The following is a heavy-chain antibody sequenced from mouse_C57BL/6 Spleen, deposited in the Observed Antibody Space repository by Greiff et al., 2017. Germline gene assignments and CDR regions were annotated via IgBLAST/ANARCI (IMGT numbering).Heavy chain of an antibody. CDR1: GYTFTEYT. CDR3: ARHEDHGDYDPPWFAY. J-gene: IGHJ3*01. CDR2: FYPGSGSI. D-gene: IGHD2-4*01. Sequence: VQLQQSGAELVKPGASVKLSCKASGYTFTEYTIHWVKQRSGQGLEWIGWFYPGSGSIKYNEKFKDKATLTADKSSSTVYMELSRLTSEDSAVYFWARHEDHGDYDPPWFAYWGQGTLVTVSA. V-gene: IGHV1-62-2*01.